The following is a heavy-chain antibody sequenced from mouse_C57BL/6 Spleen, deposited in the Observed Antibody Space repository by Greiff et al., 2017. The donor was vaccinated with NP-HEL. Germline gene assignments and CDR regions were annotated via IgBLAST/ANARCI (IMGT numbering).Heavy chain of an antibody. CDR3: ARWSNYVRDYFDY. J-gene: IGHJ2*01. CDR1: GYTFTDYN. D-gene: IGHD2-5*01. CDR2: INPNNGGT. V-gene: IGHV1-22*01. Sequence: VQLQQSGPELVKPGASVKMSCKASGYTFTDYNMHWVKQSHGKSLEWIGYINPNNGGTSYNQKFKGKATLTVNKSSSTAYMELRSLTSEDSAVYYCARWSNYVRDYFDYWGQGTTLTVSS.